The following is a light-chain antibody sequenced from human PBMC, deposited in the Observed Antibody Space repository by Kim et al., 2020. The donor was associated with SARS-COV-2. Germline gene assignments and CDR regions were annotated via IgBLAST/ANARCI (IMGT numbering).Light chain of an antibody. Sequence: PGDRAPLSCRASQLVGSSYLAWYQQKPSQALRLLIYGASSRATGIPDGFSGSGSGTDFTLTISRLGPEDFAVYFCQQYGSSRWPFGQGTKVDIK. V-gene: IGKV3-20*01. J-gene: IGKJ1*01. CDR2: GAS. CDR3: QQYGSSRWP. CDR1: QLVGSSY.